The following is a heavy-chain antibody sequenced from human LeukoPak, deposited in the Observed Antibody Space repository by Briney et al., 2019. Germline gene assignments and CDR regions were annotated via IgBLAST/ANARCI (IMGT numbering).Heavy chain of an antibody. D-gene: IGHD3-3*01. CDR3: AKGIIRIWPCPIDY. J-gene: IGHJ4*02. Sequence: GGSLRLSCAASGFTFSSYWMSWVRQAPGKGLEWVANIKQDGSEKYYVDSVKGRFTISRDNSKNTLYLQMNSLRAEDTAVYYCAKGIIRIWPCPIDYWGQGTLVTVSS. CDR2: IKQDGSEK. CDR1: GFTFSSYW. V-gene: IGHV3-7*01.